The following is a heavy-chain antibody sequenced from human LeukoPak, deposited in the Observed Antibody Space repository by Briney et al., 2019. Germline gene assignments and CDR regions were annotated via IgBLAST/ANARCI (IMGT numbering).Heavy chain of an antibody. CDR1: GFTFSSYW. V-gene: IGHV3-74*01. CDR3: ARGPRYDIVVVVAAIPEGSY. Sequence: PGGSLRLSCAASGFTFSSYWMHWVRQAPGEGLVWVSRIDSDGSTTTYADSVKGRFTISRDNAKNSLYLQMNSLRAEDTAVYYCARGPRYDIVVVVAAIPEGSYWGQGTLVTVSS. CDR2: IDSDGSTT. D-gene: IGHD2-15*01. J-gene: IGHJ4*02.